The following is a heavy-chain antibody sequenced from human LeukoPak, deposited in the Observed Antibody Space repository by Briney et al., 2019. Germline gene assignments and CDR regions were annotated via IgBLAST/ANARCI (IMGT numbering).Heavy chain of an antibody. CDR1: GFTFSSYG. CDR2: ISFDGSDK. D-gene: IGHD5-18*01. CDR3: AKDQRWLDHFDY. Sequence: PGGSLRFSCAASGFTFSSYGMHWVRQAPGKGLEWVAVISFDGSDKYYADSVKGRFTISRDNSKNTLYLQMNSLRAEDTAVYYCAKDQRWLDHFDYWGQGTLVTVSS. V-gene: IGHV3-30*18. J-gene: IGHJ4*02.